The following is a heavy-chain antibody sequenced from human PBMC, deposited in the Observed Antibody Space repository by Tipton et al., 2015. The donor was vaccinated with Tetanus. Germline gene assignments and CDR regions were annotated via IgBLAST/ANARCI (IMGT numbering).Heavy chain of an antibody. D-gene: IGHD2-2*01. CDR2: VFHNGSP. CDR1: GGSISTSNYF. CDR3: ARTSIPAADYCFDY. J-gene: IGHJ4*02. Sequence: LRLSCTVSGGSISTSNYFWGWIRQPPGKGLEWIGSVFHNGSPFYNPSLKSRLTMSVDTSKNQFSLKLSSVTAADTAVYYCARTSIPAADYCFDYWGQGTLVTVSS. V-gene: IGHV4-39*01.